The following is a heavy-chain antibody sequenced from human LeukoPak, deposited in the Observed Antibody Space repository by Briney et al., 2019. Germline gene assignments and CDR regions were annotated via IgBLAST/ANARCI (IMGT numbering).Heavy chain of an antibody. V-gene: IGHV3-23*01. CDR1: GFTFSSYA. Sequence: GGSLRLSCAASGFTFSSYAMTWVRQAPGEGLEWVSGISGSGGSTYYADSVKGRFTISRDNSKNTLYVQMNSLRAVDTAVYYCAKSDYYDSSGYYYGSDYWGQGTLVTVSS. D-gene: IGHD3-22*01. CDR3: AKSDYYDSSGYYYGSDY. CDR2: ISGSGGST. J-gene: IGHJ4*02.